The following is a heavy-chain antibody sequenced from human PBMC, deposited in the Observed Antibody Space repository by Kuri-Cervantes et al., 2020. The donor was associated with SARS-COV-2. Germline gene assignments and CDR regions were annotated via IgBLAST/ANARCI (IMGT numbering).Heavy chain of an antibody. V-gene: IGHV6-1*01. CDR3: ARGTMAAGFEY. J-gene: IGHJ4*02. CDR1: GDSVSSNSAA. CDR2: TYYRSQWYK. Sequence: SQTLSLTCAISGDSVSSNSAAWNWFRQSPSRGLEWLGRTYYRSQWYKNYAVSVKSRITISPDTAKNQFSLQLNSVTPEDTAVYFCARGTMAAGFEYWGQGALVTVSS. D-gene: IGHD6-13*01.